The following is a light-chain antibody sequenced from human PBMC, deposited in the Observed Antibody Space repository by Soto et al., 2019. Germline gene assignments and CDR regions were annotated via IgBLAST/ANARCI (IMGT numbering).Light chain of an antibody. J-gene: IGLJ1*01. Sequence: QLVLTQPPSVSGAPGQRVSISCTGSTSNIGAPYDVHWYQHLPGTAPKLLIYGDNNRPSGVPDRFSGSKSGTSASLAITRLQAEDEADYYCQSYDISLHNYVFGTGTKLTV. CDR3: QSYDISLHNYV. V-gene: IGLV1-40*01. CDR2: GDN. CDR1: TSNIGAPYD.